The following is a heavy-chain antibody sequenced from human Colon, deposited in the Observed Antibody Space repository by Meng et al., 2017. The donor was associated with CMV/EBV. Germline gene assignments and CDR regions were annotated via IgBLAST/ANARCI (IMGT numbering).Heavy chain of an antibody. D-gene: IGHD1-26*01. J-gene: IGHJ3*02. CDR2: ISNDRNSI. CDR3: AKDHRGGSYDNDAFDI. CDR1: GFIFSGYT. V-gene: IGHV3-21*01. Sequence: GESLKISCAASGFIFSGYTLNWVRQAPGKGLEWFSSISNDRNSIHYADSVKGRFTISRDNAKSSLYLQMDGLRAEDTAVYYCAKDHRGGSYDNDAFDIWGQGTVVTVSS.